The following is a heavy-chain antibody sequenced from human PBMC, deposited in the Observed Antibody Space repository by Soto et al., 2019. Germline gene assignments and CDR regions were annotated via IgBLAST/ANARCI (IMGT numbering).Heavy chain of an antibody. V-gene: IGHV4-34*01. D-gene: IGHD3-22*01. CDR2: INHSGST. J-gene: IGHJ4*02. CDR3: ARGRQAQYYYDSSGYWLKY. Sequence: SETLSLTCAVYGGSFSGYYWSWIRQPPGKGLEWIGEINHSGSTNYNPSLKSRVTISVDTSKNQLSLKLSSVTAADTAVYYCARGRQAQYYYDSSGYWLKYWGQGTLVTVSS. CDR1: GGSFSGYY.